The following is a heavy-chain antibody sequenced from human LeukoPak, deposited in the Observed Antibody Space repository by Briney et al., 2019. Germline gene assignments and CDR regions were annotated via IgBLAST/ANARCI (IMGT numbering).Heavy chain of an antibody. CDR1: GFPFSNYA. D-gene: IGHD2-21*01. J-gene: IGHJ6*04. V-gene: IGHV3-30*03. CDR2: ISYDGSNK. Sequence: GGSLRLSGAASGFPFSNYAMSWVRQAPGKGLEWGAVISYDGSNKYYADSVKGRFTISRDNAKNSLYLQMNSLRAEDTAVYYCSGDDREYSTSGLGVWGKGTTVIVSP. CDR3: SGDDREYSTSGLGV.